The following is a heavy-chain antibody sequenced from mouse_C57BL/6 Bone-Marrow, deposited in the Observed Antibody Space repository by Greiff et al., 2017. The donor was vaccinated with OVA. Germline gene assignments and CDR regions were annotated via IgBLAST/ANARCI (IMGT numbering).Heavy chain of an antibody. J-gene: IGHJ4*01. Sequence: EVKLMESGGGLVKPGGSLKLSCAASGFTFSDYGMHWVRQAPEKGLEWVAYISSGSSTIYYADTVKGRFTISRDNAKNTLFLQMTSLRSEDTAMYYCARGYYDYDVWAMDYWGQGTSVTVSS. V-gene: IGHV5-17*01. CDR2: ISSGSSTI. D-gene: IGHD2-4*01. CDR1: GFTFSDYG. CDR3: ARGYYDYDVWAMDY.